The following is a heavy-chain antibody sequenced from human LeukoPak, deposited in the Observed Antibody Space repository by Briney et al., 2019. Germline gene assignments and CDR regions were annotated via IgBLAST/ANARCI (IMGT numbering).Heavy chain of an antibody. CDR3: ARVVDFDWLLQDY. J-gene: IGHJ4*02. D-gene: IGHD3-9*01. V-gene: IGHV1-8*01. Sequence: ASVKVSCKASGYTFTSYDINWVRQATGQGLEWMGWMNPNSGNTGYAQKFQGRVTMTRNTSISTAYMELSSLSSEDTAVYYCARVVDFDWLLQDYWGQGTLVTVSS. CDR2: MNPNSGNT. CDR1: GYTFTSYD.